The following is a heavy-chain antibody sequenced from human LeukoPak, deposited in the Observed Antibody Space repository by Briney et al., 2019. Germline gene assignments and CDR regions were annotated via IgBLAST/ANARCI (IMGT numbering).Heavy chain of an antibody. J-gene: IGHJ4*02. CDR1: GYTFSHHY. CDR3: TTTPTYGRPRPHWD. Sequence: VASVKVSCKTSGYTFSHHYRHWVKQAPGEGPEWMGRVDPDEGDTQYAEKFHGRVTITADTSADIAYMELSSLRPEDTAIYYCTTTPTYGRPRPHWDWGQGTLVTVSS. CDR2: VDPDEGDT. D-gene: IGHD3-10*02. V-gene: IGHV1-69-2*01.